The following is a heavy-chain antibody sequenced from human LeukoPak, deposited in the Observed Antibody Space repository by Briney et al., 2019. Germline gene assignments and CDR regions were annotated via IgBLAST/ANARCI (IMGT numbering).Heavy chain of an antibody. J-gene: IGHJ6*02. CDR3: ARRPAGTHYYYGMDV. V-gene: IGHV3-7*05. D-gene: IGHD6-13*01. Sequence: PGGSLRLSCTASGFTFGTYWMSWVRQAPGKGLEWVANIKQDGSDKYYVDSVKGRFTISRDNAKNTLYLQMNSLRAEDTAVYYCARRPAGTHYYYGMDVWGQGTTVTVSS. CDR1: GFTFGTYW. CDR2: IKQDGSDK.